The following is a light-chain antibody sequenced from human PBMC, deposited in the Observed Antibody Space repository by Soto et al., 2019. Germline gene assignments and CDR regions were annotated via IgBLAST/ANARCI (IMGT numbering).Light chain of an antibody. CDR3: QQSYSTPIT. V-gene: IGKV1-39*01. J-gene: IGKJ5*01. Sequence: DIQMTQSPSSLSASVGDRVTITCRASQSISSYLNRYQQKPGIAPNLLIYAASSLQSGVPSRFSGSGSGTDFTLTISSLQPEDFATYYCQQSYSTPITFGQGTRLEI. CDR2: AAS. CDR1: QSISSY.